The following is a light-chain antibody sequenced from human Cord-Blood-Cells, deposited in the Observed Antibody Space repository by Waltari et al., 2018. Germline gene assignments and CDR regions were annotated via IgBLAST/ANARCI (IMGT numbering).Light chain of an antibody. CDR1: QSISSW. J-gene: IGKJ1*01. V-gene: IGKV1-5*03. CDR3: QQYNSYWT. Sequence: DIQMTQSPSTLSASVEDRVPITCRASQSISSWLAWYQQKPGKAPKLLIYKASSLESGVPSRFSGSGSGTEFTLTISSLQPDDFATYYCQQYNSYWTFGQGTKVEIK. CDR2: KAS.